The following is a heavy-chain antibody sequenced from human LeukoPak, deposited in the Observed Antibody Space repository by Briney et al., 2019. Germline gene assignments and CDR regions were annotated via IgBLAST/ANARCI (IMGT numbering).Heavy chain of an antibody. V-gene: IGHV3-30-3*01. CDR2: ISNNGANK. D-gene: IGHD5-24*01. J-gene: IGHJ5*02. CDR3: ARGGNYFSA. CDR1: HFTFTHYS. Sequence: PGGSLRLSCAASHFTFTHYSMHWVRRAPGQGPEWVAAISNNGANKHYAVSVKGRFTISRDNSNNTLYLQLSSLRVEDTAEYFCARGGNYFSAWGQGTQVTVSS.